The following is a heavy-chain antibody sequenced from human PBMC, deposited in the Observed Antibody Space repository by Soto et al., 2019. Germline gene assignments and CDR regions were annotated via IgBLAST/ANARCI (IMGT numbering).Heavy chain of an antibody. CDR1: GFTFSRYN. CDR2: ISTSGGTI. V-gene: IGHV3-48*01. Sequence: GGSLRLSCAASGFTFSRYNMNWVRQAPGKGLEWVSHISTSGGTIYYADFVKGRFTISRDNAKNSLHLQMNSLRAEDTAVYHCAREKSYGDYGSESYNDYWGQGTLVXVSS. J-gene: IGHJ4*02. D-gene: IGHD4-17*01. CDR3: AREKSYGDYGSESYNDY.